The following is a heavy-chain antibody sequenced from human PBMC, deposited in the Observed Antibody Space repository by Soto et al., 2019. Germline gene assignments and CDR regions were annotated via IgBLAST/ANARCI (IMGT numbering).Heavy chain of an antibody. CDR1: GGSISSYY. J-gene: IGHJ4*02. CDR2: FYYSGST. V-gene: IGHV4-59*01. Sequence: SETLSLTCTVSGGSISSYYWSWIRQPPGKGLEWIGYFYYSGSTNYNPSLRSRVSISVDTSKNQFSLKLSSVTAADTAVYYCARGTLTSYFDYWGQGTLVTVS. CDR3: ARGTLTSYFDY.